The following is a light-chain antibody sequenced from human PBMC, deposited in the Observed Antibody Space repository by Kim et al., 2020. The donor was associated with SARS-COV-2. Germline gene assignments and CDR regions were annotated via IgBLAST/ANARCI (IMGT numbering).Light chain of an antibody. CDR2: DVT. CDR1: SSDIGGHEY. Sequence: QSALTQPASVSGSPGQSITISCTGTSSDIGGHEYVSWYQHHPGRAPKFMIYDVTKRPSGVSNRFSASKSGNTASLTISGLQAEDEADYYCSSYRTGSTPVVFGGGTKVTVL. V-gene: IGLV2-14*03. J-gene: IGLJ2*01. CDR3: SSYRTGSTPVV.